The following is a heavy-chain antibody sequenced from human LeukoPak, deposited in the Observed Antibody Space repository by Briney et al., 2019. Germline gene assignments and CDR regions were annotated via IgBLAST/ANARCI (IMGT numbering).Heavy chain of an antibody. CDR3: AKGIRVRGVISRFEENWFDP. CDR2: ISGSGGST. J-gene: IGHJ5*02. CDR1: GFTFSDYY. D-gene: IGHD3-10*01. Sequence: HAGGSLRLSCAASGFTFSDYYMSWVRQAPGKGLEWVSAISGSGGSTYYADSVKGRFTISRDNSKNTLYLQMNSLRAEDTAVYYCAKGIRVRGVISRFEENWFDPWGQGTLVTVSS. V-gene: IGHV3-23*01.